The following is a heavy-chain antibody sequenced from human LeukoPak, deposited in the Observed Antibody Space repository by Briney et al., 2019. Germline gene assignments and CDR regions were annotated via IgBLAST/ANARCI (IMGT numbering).Heavy chain of an antibody. CDR1: GFTFSSYA. V-gene: IGHV3-23*01. CDR3: AKDDYEWLFPIRQGDAFDI. J-gene: IGHJ3*02. CDR2: ISGSGGST. Sequence: GGSLRLSCAASGFTFSSYAMSWVRQAPGKGLEWVSAISGSGGSTYYADSVKGRFTISRDNSKNTLYLQMNSLRAEDTAVYYCAKDDYEWLFPIRQGDAFDIWGQGTMVTVSS. D-gene: IGHD3-9*01.